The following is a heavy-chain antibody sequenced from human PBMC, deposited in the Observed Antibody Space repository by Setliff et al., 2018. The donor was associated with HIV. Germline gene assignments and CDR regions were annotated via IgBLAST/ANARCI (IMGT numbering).Heavy chain of an antibody. CDR2: IYYSGST. J-gene: IGHJ4*02. Sequence: SETLSLTCAVSAYSISSGYYWGWIRQPPGKGLEWIGYIYYSGSTYYNPSLKSRVSISVDTSKNQFSLKLSSVTAADTAVYYCARHSFPFGGRGVDYWGQGTLVTVSS. D-gene: IGHD2-15*01. CDR3: ARHSFPFGGRGVDY. CDR1: AYSISSGYY. V-gene: IGHV4-38-2*01.